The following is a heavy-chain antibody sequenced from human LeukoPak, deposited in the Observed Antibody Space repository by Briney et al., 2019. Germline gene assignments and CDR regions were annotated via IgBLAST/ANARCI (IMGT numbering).Heavy chain of an antibody. CDR2: VWNDGNKK. D-gene: IGHD3-10*01. CDR3: VRVGAGTYNNWALDD. V-gene: IGHV3-33*01. Sequence: GTSLRLSRAVSGFTFRNYGIHWVRQAPGKGLEWVAIVWNDGNKKQYAESVEGRFTISKDNSKNMMYLQMTSLRAEDTAVYYCVRVGAGTYNNWALDDWGQGTLVTVSS. J-gene: IGHJ4*02. CDR1: GFTFRNYG.